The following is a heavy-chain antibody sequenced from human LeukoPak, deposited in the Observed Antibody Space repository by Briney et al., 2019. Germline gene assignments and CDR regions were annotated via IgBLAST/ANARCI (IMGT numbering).Heavy chain of an antibody. J-gene: IGHJ4*02. CDR2: IYYSGST. CDR3: AGENGDRVFDY. V-gene: IGHV4-61*01. D-gene: IGHD4-17*01. CDR1: GGSVSSGSYY. Sequence: SQTLSLTCTVSGGSVSSGSYYWSWIRQPPGKGLEWIGYIYYSGSTNYNPSLKSRVTISVDTSKNQFSLKLSSVTAADTALYYCAGENGDRVFDYWGQGTLVTVSS.